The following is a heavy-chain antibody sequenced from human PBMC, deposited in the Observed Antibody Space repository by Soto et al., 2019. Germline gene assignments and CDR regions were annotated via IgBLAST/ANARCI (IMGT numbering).Heavy chain of an antibody. D-gene: IGHD2-15*01. CDR1: GGTFSSYA. CDR3: AREIRDIVVVAPKLLVWFDP. Sequence: QVQLVQSGAEVKKPGSSVKVSCKASGGTFSSYAISWVRQAPGQGLEWMGGIIPIFGTANYAQKFQGRVTITADESTSTAYMELSSLRSEDTVVYYCAREIRDIVVVAPKLLVWFDPWGQGTLVTVSP. CDR2: IIPIFGTA. V-gene: IGHV1-69*01. J-gene: IGHJ5*02.